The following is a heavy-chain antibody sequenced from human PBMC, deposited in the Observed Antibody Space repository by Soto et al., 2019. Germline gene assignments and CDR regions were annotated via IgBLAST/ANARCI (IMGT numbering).Heavy chain of an antibody. CDR2: INPNIGGST. CDR3: AGSRTGALDY. J-gene: IGHJ4*02. CDR1: GFTFIGHY. V-gene: IGHV1-2*02. Sequence: QVQVVQSGAGVKKPGASVKLSCKASGFTFIGHYIHWVRQAPGQGLEWVGWINPNIGGSTVYAQKFQGRVTMTADTSTNIASMDLTSLRGDDTAVYYCAGSRTGALDYWGPGALVTVSS. D-gene: IGHD7-27*01.